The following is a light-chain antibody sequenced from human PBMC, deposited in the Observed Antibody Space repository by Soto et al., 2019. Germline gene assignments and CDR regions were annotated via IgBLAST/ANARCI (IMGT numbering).Light chain of an antibody. CDR2: LGS. J-gene: IGKJ4*01. CDR3: MQALQTPLT. V-gene: IGKV2-28*01. Sequence: DIVMTQSPLSLPVTPGEPASIYCRSSQSLLHSNGYNYLDWYLQKPGQSAQLLIYLGSNRASGVPDMFSGSGSGTDFTLKISRVEAEDVGVYYCMQALQTPLTFGGGTKVEIK. CDR1: QSLLHSNGYNY.